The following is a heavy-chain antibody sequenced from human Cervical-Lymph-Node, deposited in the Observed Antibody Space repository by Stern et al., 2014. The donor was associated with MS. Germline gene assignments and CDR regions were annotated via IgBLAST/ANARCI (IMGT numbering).Heavy chain of an antibody. V-gene: IGHV5-51*03. J-gene: IGHJ4*02. CDR2: IFPDDSDS. D-gene: IGHD3-22*01. CDR1: GYSFSTYW. CDR3: ARVLFDDSGYYLGYFDY. Sequence: EVHLVESGAEVKKPGESLKISCRGSGYSFSTYWIAWVRQKPGKGLEWMGIIFPDDSDSRYSPSFQGQVTISADKSISTAYLQWGSLKASDTAMYYCARVLFDDSGYYLGYFDYWGQGTLVTVSS.